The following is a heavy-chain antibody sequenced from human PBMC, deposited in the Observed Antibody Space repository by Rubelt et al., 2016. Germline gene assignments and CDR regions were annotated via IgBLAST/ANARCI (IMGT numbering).Heavy chain of an antibody. CDR3: ARSLGGSDY. V-gene: IGHV3-21*01. Sequence: SRKGRFTISRDNAKNSLYLQMNSLRAEDTAVYYCARSLGGSDYWGQGTLVTVSS. D-gene: IGHD1-26*01. J-gene: IGHJ4*02.